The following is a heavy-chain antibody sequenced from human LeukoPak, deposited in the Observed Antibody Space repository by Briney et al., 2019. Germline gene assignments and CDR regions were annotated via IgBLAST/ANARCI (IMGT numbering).Heavy chain of an antibody. CDR2: ISYDGSNI. V-gene: IGHV3-30*04. CDR3: ARAAVVATKLSFDY. J-gene: IGHJ4*02. D-gene: IGHD5-12*01. Sequence: GGSLRLSCAAFGFTFNSYAMLWVRQAPGKGLDWVAVISYDGSNIYYADSVRGRFTISRDNSKNTLYLQMNSLRAEDTAVYYCARAAVVATKLSFDYWGQGTLVTVSS. CDR1: GFTFNSYA.